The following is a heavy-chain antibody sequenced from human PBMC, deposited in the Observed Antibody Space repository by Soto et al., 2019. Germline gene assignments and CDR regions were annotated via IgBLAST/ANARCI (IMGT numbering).Heavy chain of an antibody. CDR2: IYYSGST. Sequence: PSETLSLTCTVSGGSISSYYWSWIRQPPGKGLEWIGYIYYSGSTYYNPSLKSRVTISVDTSKNQFSLKLSSVTAADTAVYYCAREWRDYYFDYWGQGTLVTVS. CDR1: GGSISSYY. V-gene: IGHV4-59*12. CDR3: AREWRDYYFDY. J-gene: IGHJ4*02.